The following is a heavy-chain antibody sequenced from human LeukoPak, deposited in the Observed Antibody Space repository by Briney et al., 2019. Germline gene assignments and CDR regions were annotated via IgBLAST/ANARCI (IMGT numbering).Heavy chain of an antibody. CDR3: ARAWFGELEFDY. CDR2: MNPNSGNT. V-gene: IGHV1-8*01. J-gene: IGHJ4*02. CDR1: GYTFTSYD. D-gene: IGHD3-10*01. Sequence: GASVKVSCTASGYTFTSYDINWVRQATGQGLEWMGWMNPNSGNTRYAQKFQGRVTMTRNTSISTAYMELSSLRSEDTAVYYCARAWFGELEFDYWGQGTLVTVSS.